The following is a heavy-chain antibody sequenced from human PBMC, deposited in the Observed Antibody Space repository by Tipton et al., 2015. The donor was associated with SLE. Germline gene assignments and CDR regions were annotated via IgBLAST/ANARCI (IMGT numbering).Heavy chain of an antibody. CDR3: ARGYCSDGVCYGFGFFDY. CDR1: NGSITSLYDY. V-gene: IGHV4-39*07. Sequence: TLSLTCTVSNGSITSLYDYWGWVRQPPGKGLGWLGSVFYGGRYYYNASLRSRVTISVDTVKTQFSLKMRSVTAADTAVYFCARGYCSDGVCYGFGFFDYWGQGNLVTVSS. J-gene: IGHJ4*02. CDR2: VFYGGRY. D-gene: IGHD2-8*01.